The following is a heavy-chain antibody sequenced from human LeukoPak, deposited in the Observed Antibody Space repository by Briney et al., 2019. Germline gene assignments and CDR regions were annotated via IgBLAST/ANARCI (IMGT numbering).Heavy chain of an antibody. J-gene: IGHJ4*02. CDR2: IYYSGST. Sequence: SETLSLTCTVSGGSISSYYWSWIRQPPGKGLEWIGYIYYSGSTNYNPSLKSRVTISVDTSKNQFSLKLSSVTAADTAVYYCAREGRGSISGYYFDYWGQGTLVTVSS. CDR3: AREGRGSISGYYFDY. V-gene: IGHV4-59*01. D-gene: IGHD2-2*01. CDR1: GGSISSYY.